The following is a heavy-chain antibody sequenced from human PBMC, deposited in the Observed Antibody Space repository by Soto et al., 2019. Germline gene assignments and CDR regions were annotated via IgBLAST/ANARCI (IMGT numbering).Heavy chain of an antibody. D-gene: IGHD4-17*01. CDR3: AKGRRVTTDYFDC. CDR1: GFTFSSYA. V-gene: IGHV3-23*01. Sequence: PGGSLRLSCAASGFTFSSYAMSWVRQAPGKGLEWVSGISGSGGSTYHADSGKGRFTISRDNSKNTLYLQMNNLRAEDTAVYYCAKGRRVTTDYFDCWGQGTLVTVSS. CDR2: ISGSGGST. J-gene: IGHJ4*02.